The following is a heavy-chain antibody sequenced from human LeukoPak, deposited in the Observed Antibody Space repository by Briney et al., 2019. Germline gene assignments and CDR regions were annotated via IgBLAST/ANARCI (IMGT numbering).Heavy chain of an antibody. D-gene: IGHD2-15*01. Sequence: PSETLSLTCTVSGGSISSYYWSWIRQPAGKGLEWIGRIYTSGSTNYNPSLKSRVTMSVDTSKNQFSLKLSSVTAADTAVYYCASTFLYCSGGSCPFDYWGQGTLVTVSS. CDR2: IYTSGST. CDR3: ASTFLYCSGGSCPFDY. V-gene: IGHV4-4*07. J-gene: IGHJ4*02. CDR1: GGSISSYY.